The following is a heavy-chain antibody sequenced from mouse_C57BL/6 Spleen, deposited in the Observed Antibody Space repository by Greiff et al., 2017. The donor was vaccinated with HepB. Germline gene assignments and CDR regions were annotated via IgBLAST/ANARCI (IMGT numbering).Heavy chain of an antibody. CDR2: IDPSDSYT. V-gene: IGHV1-69*01. Sequence: QVQLQQPGAELVMPGASVKLSCKASGYTFTSYWMHWVKQRPGQGLEWIGEIDPSDSYTNYNQKFKGKSTLTVDKSSSTAYMQLSSLTSEDSAVYDCARQEIYDGSTGYFDVWGTGTTVTVSS. D-gene: IGHD2-3*01. J-gene: IGHJ1*03. CDR1: GYTFTSYW. CDR3: ARQEIYDGSTGYFDV.